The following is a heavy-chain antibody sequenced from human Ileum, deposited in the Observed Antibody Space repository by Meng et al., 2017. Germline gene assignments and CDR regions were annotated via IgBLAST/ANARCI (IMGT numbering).Heavy chain of an antibody. V-gene: IGHV4-4*02. CDR1: GDSISTTNW. J-gene: IGHJ4*02. CDR2: IYHSGLV. CDR3: AANSGKKMHS. D-gene: IGHD4-23*01. Sequence: QGQLQEPGPGLVKPSGTLSLTCAVSGDSISTTNWWNWVRQPPGEGLEWIGEIYHSGLVNYNLSLKSRVTLSIDKSKNQFSLKLISVTAADTGVYYCAANSGKKMHSWGQGTLVTVSS.